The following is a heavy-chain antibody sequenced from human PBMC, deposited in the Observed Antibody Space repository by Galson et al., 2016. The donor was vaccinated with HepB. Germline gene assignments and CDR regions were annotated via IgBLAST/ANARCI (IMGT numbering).Heavy chain of an antibody. CDR1: GFTFSSYW. CDR2: INADGSAP. D-gene: IGHD2/OR15-2a*01. CDR3: AKRHEYCPPVGCSVDY. Sequence: SLRLSCAASGFTFSSYWMHWVRQIPGKGLVWVSRINADGSAPSYADSVKGRFTISRDNSNNMLFLQMSSLRVDDTAVYYCAKRHEYCPPVGCSVDYWGQGTLVSVSS. J-gene: IGHJ4*02. V-gene: IGHV3-74*01.